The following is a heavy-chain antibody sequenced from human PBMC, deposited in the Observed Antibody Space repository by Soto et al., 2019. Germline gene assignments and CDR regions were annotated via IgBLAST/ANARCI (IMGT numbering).Heavy chain of an antibody. J-gene: IGHJ6*02. V-gene: IGHV3-15*07. CDR2: IKSKTDGGTT. CDR3: TTDIRWAHYDFLIYYGMDV. CDR1: GFTFSNAW. Sequence: GGSLRLSCAASGFTFSNAWMNWVRQAPGKGLEWVGRIKSKTDGGTTDYAAPVKGRFTISRDDSKNTLYLQMNSLKTEDTAVYYCTTDIRWAHYDFLIYYGMDVWGQGTTVTVSS. D-gene: IGHD3-9*01.